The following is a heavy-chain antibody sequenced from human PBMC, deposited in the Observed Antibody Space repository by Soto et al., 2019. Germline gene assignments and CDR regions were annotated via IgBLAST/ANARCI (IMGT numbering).Heavy chain of an antibody. CDR3: ARGGAAHELAAFDI. D-gene: IGHD6-6*01. J-gene: IGHJ3*02. V-gene: IGHV3-33*01. Sequence: GGSLRLSCAASGFTFSSYGMHWVRQAPGKGLEWVAVIWYDGSNKYYADSVKGRFTISRDNSKNTLYLQMNSPRAEDTAVYYCARGGAAHELAAFDIWGQGTMVTVSS. CDR1: GFTFSSYG. CDR2: IWYDGSNK.